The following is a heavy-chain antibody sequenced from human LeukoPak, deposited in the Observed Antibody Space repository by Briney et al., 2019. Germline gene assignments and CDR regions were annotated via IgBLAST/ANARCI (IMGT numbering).Heavy chain of an antibody. D-gene: IGHD5-12*01. J-gene: IGHJ4*02. V-gene: IGHV1-2*02. CDR3: VIHIVATTWGGY. Sequence: GASVKVSCKASGYTFTGYYMHWVRQAPGQGLEWMGWINPNSGGTNYAQKFQGRVTMTRDTSISTAYMELSRLRSDDTAVYYCVIHIVATTWGGYWGQGTLVTVSS. CDR1: GYTFTGYY. CDR2: INPNSGGT.